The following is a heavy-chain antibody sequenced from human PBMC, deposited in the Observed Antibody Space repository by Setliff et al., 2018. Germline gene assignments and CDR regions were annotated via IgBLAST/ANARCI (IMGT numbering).Heavy chain of an antibody. D-gene: IGHD3-22*01. CDR1: GYSFTSYW. V-gene: IGHV5-51*01. Sequence: GESLKISCKGSGYSFTSYWIGWVRQMPGKGLEWMGIIYPGDSDTRYSPSFQGQVTISADKSISTAYPQWSSLKASDTAMYYCARQARGYYYDSSGYYRASPGYYYMDVWGKGTTVTVSS. CDR2: IYPGDSDT. CDR3: ARQARGYYYDSSGYYRASPGYYYMDV. J-gene: IGHJ6*03.